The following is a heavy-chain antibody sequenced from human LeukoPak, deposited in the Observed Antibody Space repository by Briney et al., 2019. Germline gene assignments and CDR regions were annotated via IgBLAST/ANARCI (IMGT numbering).Heavy chain of an antibody. Sequence: GGSLRLSCAASGFTFSSYPMHWVRQAPGKGLEWVAVISYDGSNKYYADSVKGRFTISRDNSKNTLYLQMNSLRAEDTAVYYCARGSLTTSLYYGMDVWGQGTTVTVSS. CDR3: ARGSLTTSLYYGMDV. J-gene: IGHJ6*02. CDR1: GFTFSSYP. V-gene: IGHV3-30*04. D-gene: IGHD4-11*01. CDR2: ISYDGSNK.